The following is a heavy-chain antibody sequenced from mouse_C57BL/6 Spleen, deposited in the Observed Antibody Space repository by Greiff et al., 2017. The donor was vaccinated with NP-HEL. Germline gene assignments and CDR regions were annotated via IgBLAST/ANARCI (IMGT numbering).Heavy chain of an antibody. CDR3: ARSETAQAPYYFDY. Sequence: EVQLQQSGPELVKPGASVKIPCKASGYTFTDYNMDWVKQSHGKSLEWIGDINPNNGGTIYNQKFKGKATLTVDKSSSTAYMDLRSLTSEDTAVYYCARSETAQAPYYFDYWGQSTTLTVSS. V-gene: IGHV1-18*01. CDR1: GYTFTDYN. D-gene: IGHD3-2*02. CDR2: INPNNGGT. J-gene: IGHJ2*01.